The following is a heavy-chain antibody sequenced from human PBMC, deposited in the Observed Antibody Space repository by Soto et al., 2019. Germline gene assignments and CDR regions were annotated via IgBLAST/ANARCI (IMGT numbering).Heavy chain of an antibody. D-gene: IGHD1-26*01. CDR3: ARDGGDWVQSGGCGFDP. J-gene: IGHJ5*02. Sequence: VQLHESGPGLVKASGTLSLTCAVSGDSISNFHWWTWLRQPPGRGLEWIGEIFHSGSTTYNPSLKSLGTISAVKSTNQCPLTLNSFTAADTAVYYRARDGGDWVQSGGCGFDPWGRGILVIVSS. CDR2: IFHSGST. V-gene: IGHV4-4*02. CDR1: GDSISNFHW.